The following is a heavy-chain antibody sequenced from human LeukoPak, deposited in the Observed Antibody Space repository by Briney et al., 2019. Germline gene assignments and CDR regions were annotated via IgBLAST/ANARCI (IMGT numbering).Heavy chain of an antibody. CDR1: GFTFSNYW. CDR2: INTDMSST. V-gene: IGHV3-74*01. D-gene: IGHD2-15*01. CDR3: ARDLSHCSGGSCYSAHFDY. Sequence: GGSLRLSCAASGFTFSNYWMHWVRQAPGKGLVWVSRINTDMSSTIYTDSVKGRFTTSRDNARNTLYLQMNNLRAEDTAVYYCARDLSHCSGGSCYSAHFDYWGQGTLVTVSS. J-gene: IGHJ4*02.